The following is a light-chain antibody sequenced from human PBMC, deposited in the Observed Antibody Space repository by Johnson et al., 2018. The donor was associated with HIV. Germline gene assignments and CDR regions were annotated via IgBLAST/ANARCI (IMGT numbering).Light chain of an antibody. CDR3: ETWDSSLSGYYV. CDR1: SSNIGNNY. J-gene: IGLJ1*01. Sequence: QSVLTQPPSVSAAPGQKVTISCSGSSSNIGNNYVSWYQQLPGTAPKLLMFENNQRPSGIPDRFSGSKSGTSATLGITGLQTGDEADYYCETWDSSLSGYYVFGTGTKLTVL. CDR2: ENN. V-gene: IGLV1-51*02.